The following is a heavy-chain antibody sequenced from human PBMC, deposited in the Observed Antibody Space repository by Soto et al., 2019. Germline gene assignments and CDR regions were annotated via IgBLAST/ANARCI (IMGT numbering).Heavy chain of an antibody. CDR3: ARGGNPKYY. Sequence: EVQLEESGGGLVQPGGSLRLSCVVSGFTVSRNYMSWVRQAPGKGLEWVSVIYSGGSTYYADSVKGRFTISRHNSNSTLYLQMNSLGAEDTAVYYCARGGNPKYYWGQGTLVTVSS. CDR1: GFTVSRNY. V-gene: IGHV3-53*04. CDR2: IYSGGST. J-gene: IGHJ4*02. D-gene: IGHD4-4*01.